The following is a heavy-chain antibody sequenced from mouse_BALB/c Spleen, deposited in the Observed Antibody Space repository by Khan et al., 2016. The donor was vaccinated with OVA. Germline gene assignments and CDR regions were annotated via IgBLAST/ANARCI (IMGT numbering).Heavy chain of an antibody. Sequence: VELVESGGGLVQPGGSLKLSCAASEFTFSNYGMSWVRQTPDKRLELVATINSNGGSTYYPDTVKGRFTISRDNGQNTLYLQMSSLRSEDTGMYYCSRDGYYETYFDYWGQGTALTVSS. V-gene: IGHV5-6-3*01. CDR2: INSNGGST. CDR1: EFTFSNYG. CDR3: SRDGYYETYFDY. D-gene: IGHD2-3*01. J-gene: IGHJ2*01.